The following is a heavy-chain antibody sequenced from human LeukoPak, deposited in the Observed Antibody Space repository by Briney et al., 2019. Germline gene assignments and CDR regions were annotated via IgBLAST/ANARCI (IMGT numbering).Heavy chain of an antibody. V-gene: IGHV1-46*01. Sequence: ASVKVSCKASGYTITTYFIHWVRQAPGQGLEWMGMINPSVGSTTCAQKFQGRVTMTRDTSTSTVYMELSSLRSEDTAVYYCARHLDSSSWYIEYWGQGTLVTVSS. CDR1: GYTITTYF. D-gene: IGHD6-13*01. J-gene: IGHJ4*02. CDR2: INPSVGST. CDR3: ARHLDSSSWYIEY.